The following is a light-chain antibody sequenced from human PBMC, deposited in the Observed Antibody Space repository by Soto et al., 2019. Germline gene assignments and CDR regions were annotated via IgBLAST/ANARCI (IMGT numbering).Light chain of an antibody. J-gene: IGLJ3*02. Sequence: QSVLTQPPSVSGAPGQRVTISCTGSSSNIGAGYDVHWYQQLPGTAPKLLIYGNSNRPSGVPDRFSGSKSGTSASLAITGLQAEDEADYYCQSDDSSLSGSGVFGGGTKVTVL. CDR2: GNS. V-gene: IGLV1-40*01. CDR1: SSNIGAGYD. CDR3: QSDDSSLSGSGV.